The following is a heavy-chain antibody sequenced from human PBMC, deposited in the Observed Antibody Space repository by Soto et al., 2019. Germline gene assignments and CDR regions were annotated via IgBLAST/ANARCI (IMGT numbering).Heavy chain of an antibody. D-gene: IGHD3-22*01. Sequence: EVQLVESGGGLVQPGGSLRLSCSASGFTFSSYAMHWVRQAPGKGLEYVSAISSNGGSTYYADSVKGRFTISRDNSKNTLYLQMSSLRAEDTAVYYCVKELDYYDSSGYYTYFDFWGQGSLVTVSS. CDR3: VKELDYYDSSGYYTYFDF. J-gene: IGHJ4*02. CDR1: GFTFSSYA. CDR2: ISSNGGST. V-gene: IGHV3-64D*06.